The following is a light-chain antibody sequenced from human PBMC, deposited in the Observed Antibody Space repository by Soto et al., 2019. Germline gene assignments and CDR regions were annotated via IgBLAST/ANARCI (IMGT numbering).Light chain of an antibody. CDR2: AAS. V-gene: IGKV3-15*01. CDR1: ESISSN. CDR3: QQYHPWPPATT. J-gene: IGKJ5*01. Sequence: EIVLTQSPATLSVSPGERATLSCRASESISSNLAWYQQKPGQAPRLLIYAASTRATGLPARFSGSGSGTEFTLTIRSLQSEDVAVSYCQQYHPWPPATTFGQGTRLDIK.